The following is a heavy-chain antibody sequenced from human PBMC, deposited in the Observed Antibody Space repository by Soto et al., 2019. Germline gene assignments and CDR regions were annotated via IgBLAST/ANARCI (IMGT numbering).Heavy chain of an antibody. CDR1: GGTFSSYA. CDR2: IIPIFGTA. CDR3: ARVGPMTEGAFDI. D-gene: IGHD3-22*01. Sequence: QVQLVQSGDAVKKPGSSVKVSCKASGGTFSSYAISWVRQAPGHGLEWMGGIIPIFGTANYAQKFQGRVTITADESTSTAYMELSSLRSEDTAVYYCARVGPMTEGAFDIWGQGTMVTVSS. J-gene: IGHJ3*02. V-gene: IGHV1-69*01.